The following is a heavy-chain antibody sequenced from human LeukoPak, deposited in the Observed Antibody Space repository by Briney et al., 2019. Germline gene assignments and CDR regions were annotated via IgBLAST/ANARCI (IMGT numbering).Heavy chain of an antibody. V-gene: IGHV4-34*01. CDR1: GGSFSGYY. J-gene: IGHJ4*02. Sequence: SETLSLTCAVYGGSFSGYYWSWIRQPPGKGLEWIGEINHSGSTNYNPSLKSRVTISVDTSKNQFSLKPSSVTAADTAVYYCSGYSGYDYPRPFDYWGQGTLVTVSS. CDR2: INHSGST. D-gene: IGHD5-12*01. CDR3: SGYSGYDYPRPFDY.